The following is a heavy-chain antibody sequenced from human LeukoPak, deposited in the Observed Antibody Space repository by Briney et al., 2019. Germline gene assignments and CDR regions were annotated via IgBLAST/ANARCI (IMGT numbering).Heavy chain of an antibody. Sequence: GGSLRLSCAASGFTFSSYSMNWVRQAPGKGLEWVSSISSSSSYIYYADSVKGRFTISRDNAKNSLYLQMNSLRAEDTAVYYCARGDITMVRGVIITGFDYWGQGTLVTVSS. J-gene: IGHJ4*02. CDR1: GFTFSSYS. CDR3: ARGDITMVRGVIITGFDY. V-gene: IGHV3-21*01. CDR2: ISSSSSYI. D-gene: IGHD3-10*01.